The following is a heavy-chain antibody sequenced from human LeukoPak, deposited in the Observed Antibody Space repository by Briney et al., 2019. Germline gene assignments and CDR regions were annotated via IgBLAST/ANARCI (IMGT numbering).Heavy chain of an antibody. D-gene: IGHD2-8*02. CDR2: IRFDESAT. J-gene: IGHJ4*02. V-gene: IGHV3-30*02. Sequence: PGGSLRLSCAASGFIFSSYGMHWVRQAPGKGLEWVSFIRFDESATVYADSVKGRFTISRDNSKNTVYMQMTSLRVEDTGLYYCAKDQGDCTGSTCCLRYLEYWGQGILVTVSS. CDR1: GFIFSSYG. CDR3: AKDQGDCTGSTCCLRYLEY.